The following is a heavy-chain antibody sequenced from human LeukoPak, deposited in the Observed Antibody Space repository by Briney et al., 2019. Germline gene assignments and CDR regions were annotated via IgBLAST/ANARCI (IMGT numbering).Heavy chain of an antibody. CDR3: ARAPTTCSSTGCYAVDH. V-gene: IGHV4-61*01. CDR2: MYFIGST. CDR1: GASVSRGSSFY. D-gene: IGHD2-2*01. Sequence: SETLSLTCTVSGASVSRGSSFYWSWLRQPPGKGLEWIGYMYFIGSTNYNPSLKSRVTISADTSKNQFSLNLTSVTAADTAVYFCARAPTTCSSTGCYAVDHWGQGTLVTVSS. J-gene: IGHJ4*02.